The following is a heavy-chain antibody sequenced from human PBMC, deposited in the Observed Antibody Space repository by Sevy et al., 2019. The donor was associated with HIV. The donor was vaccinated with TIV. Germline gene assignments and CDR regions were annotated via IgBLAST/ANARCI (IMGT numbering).Heavy chain of an antibody. D-gene: IGHD3-3*01. CDR2: INPNSGVT. Sequence: ASVKVSCKTTGYIFSDYSMHWVRQAPGQGLEWMALINPNSGVTIYAHNFRGRVSVTRDMSMSTAYMELSGLTSDDTAVYYCVREDINAPRTLLSFDIWGQGTMVTVSS. CDR3: VREDINAPRTLLSFDI. J-gene: IGHJ3*02. V-gene: IGHV1-2*06. CDR1: GYIFSDYS.